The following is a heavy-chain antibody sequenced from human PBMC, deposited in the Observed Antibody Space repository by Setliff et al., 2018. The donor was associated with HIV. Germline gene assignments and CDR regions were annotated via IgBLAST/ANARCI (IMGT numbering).Heavy chain of an antibody. D-gene: IGHD3-16*01. Sequence: SETLSLTCAVSGGSISSSNWWSWVRQPPGKGLEWIGEIYHSGSTNYNPSLESRVTISVDKSKNQFSLKLSSVTAADTAVYYCARRLGATVFYYFDYWGQGTLVTVSS. CDR1: GGSISSSNW. CDR3: ARRLGATVFYYFDY. CDR2: IYHSGST. J-gene: IGHJ4*02. V-gene: IGHV4-4*02.